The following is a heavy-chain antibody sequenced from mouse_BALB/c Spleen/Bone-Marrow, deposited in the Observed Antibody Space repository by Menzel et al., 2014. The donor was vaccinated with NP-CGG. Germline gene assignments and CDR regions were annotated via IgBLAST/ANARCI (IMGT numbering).Heavy chain of an antibody. D-gene: IGHD1-1*01. Sequence: QVPLQQSGAVLVRPGSSVKISCKASGYAFSSYWMNWVKQRPGQGLEWIGQIYPGDGDTNYNGKFKGKATLTADKSSSTAYMQLSSLTSEDSAVYFCARRGYYYGSSYVDYWGQGTTLTVSS. CDR3: ARRGYYYGSSYVDY. CDR1: GYAFSSYW. CDR2: IYPGDGDT. V-gene: IGHV1-80*01. J-gene: IGHJ2*01.